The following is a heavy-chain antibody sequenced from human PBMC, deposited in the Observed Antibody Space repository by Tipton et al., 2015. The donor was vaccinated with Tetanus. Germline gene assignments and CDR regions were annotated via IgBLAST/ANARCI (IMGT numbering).Heavy chain of an antibody. CDR2: ISVYNGNT. D-gene: IGHD6-19*01. V-gene: IGHV1-18*01. CDR1: GYTFNTFG. CDR3: ARVPTNPLAVDRPTDY. Sequence: QSGAEVKKPGASVKVSCKASGYTFNTFGISWVRQAPGQGLEWIGWISVYNGNTNYGQNVQGRVTMTTDTPANTAYMELRSLRSDETAVYYCARVPTNPLAVDRPTDYWGQGTLVTVSS. J-gene: IGHJ4*02.